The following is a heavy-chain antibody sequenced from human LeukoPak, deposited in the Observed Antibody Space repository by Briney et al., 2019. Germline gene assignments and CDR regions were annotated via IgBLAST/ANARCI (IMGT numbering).Heavy chain of an antibody. CDR3: ASGGYGSGSYFTYYYYYMDV. D-gene: IGHD3-10*01. J-gene: IGHJ6*03. CDR1: GYTFTSYG. V-gene: IGHV1-2*02. CDR2: INPNSGGT. Sequence: GASVKVSCKASGYTFTSYGISWVRQAPGQGLEWMGWINPNSGGTNYAQKFQGRVTMTRDTSISTAYMELSRLRSDDTAVYYCASGGYGSGSYFTYYYYYMDVWGKGTTVTVSS.